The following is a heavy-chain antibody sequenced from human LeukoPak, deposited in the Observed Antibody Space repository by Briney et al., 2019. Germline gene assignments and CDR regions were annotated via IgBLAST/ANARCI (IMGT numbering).Heavy chain of an antibody. D-gene: IGHD6-19*01. CDR1: GFTFSSYA. J-gene: IGHJ3*02. CDR2: ISGSGGST. CDR3: ARAPPRGSGWRQDGFDI. Sequence: PGGSLRLSCAASGFTFSSYAMSWVRQAPEKGLEWVSAISGSGGSTYYADSVKGRFTISRDNSKNTLYLQMNSLIAEDTAVYYCARAPPRGSGWRQDGFDISDEGTMVTVYS. V-gene: IGHV3-23*01.